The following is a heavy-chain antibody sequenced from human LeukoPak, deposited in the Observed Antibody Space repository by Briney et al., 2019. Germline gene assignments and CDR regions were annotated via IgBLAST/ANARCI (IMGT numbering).Heavy chain of an antibody. CDR2: ISSSSSYI. CDR3: ARDRSYGYRVPTTHYYYYYYMDV. Sequence: GGSLRLSCAASEFTVSSNYMSWIRQAPGKGLEWVSSISSSSSYIYYADSVKGRFTISRDNAKNSLYLQMNSLRAEDTAVYYCARDRSYGYRVPTTHYYYYYYMDVWGKGTAVTVSS. J-gene: IGHJ6*03. D-gene: IGHD5-18*01. CDR1: EFTVSSNY. V-gene: IGHV3-21*01.